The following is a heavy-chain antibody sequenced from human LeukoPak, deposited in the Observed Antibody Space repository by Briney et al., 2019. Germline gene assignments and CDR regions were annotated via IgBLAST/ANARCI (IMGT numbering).Heavy chain of an antibody. CDR3: AKDRSTVTTYPDY. D-gene: IGHD4-17*01. J-gene: IGHJ4*02. Sequence: GRSLRLSCAASGFTFDDYAMHWVRQAPGKGLEWVSAISGSGGSTYYADSVKGRFTISRDNSKNTLYLQMNSLRAEDTAVYYCAKDRSTVTTYPDYWGQGTLVTVSS. V-gene: IGHV3-23*01. CDR2: ISGSGGST. CDR1: GFTFDDYA.